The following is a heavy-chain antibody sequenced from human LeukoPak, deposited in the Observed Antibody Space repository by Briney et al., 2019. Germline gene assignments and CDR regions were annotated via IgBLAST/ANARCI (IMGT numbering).Heavy chain of an antibody. CDR2: IYTSGST. Sequence: SETLSLTCTVSGGSISSSSYYWGWIRQPPGKGLEWIGRIYTSGSTNYNPSLKSRVTISVDTSKNQFSLKLSSVTAADTAVYYCAREGYSSSWYAVFDPWGQGTLVTVSS. D-gene: IGHD6-13*01. V-gene: IGHV4-61*02. CDR1: GGSISSSSYY. CDR3: AREGYSSSWYAVFDP. J-gene: IGHJ5*02.